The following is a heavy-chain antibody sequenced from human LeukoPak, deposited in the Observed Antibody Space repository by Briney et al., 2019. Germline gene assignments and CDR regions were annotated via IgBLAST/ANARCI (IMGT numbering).Heavy chain of an antibody. CDR1: GFTFSSYA. Sequence: GGSLRLSCAASGFTFSSYAMHWVRQAPGKGLEWVAIISYDGSNKYYADSVRGRFTISRDTSKNTLYLQMNSLRAEDTAVYYCAKSVYCSSTSCHPNWFDPWGQGTLVTVSS. CDR2: ISYDGSNK. D-gene: IGHD2-2*01. V-gene: IGHV3-30*04. CDR3: AKSVYCSSTSCHPNWFDP. J-gene: IGHJ5*02.